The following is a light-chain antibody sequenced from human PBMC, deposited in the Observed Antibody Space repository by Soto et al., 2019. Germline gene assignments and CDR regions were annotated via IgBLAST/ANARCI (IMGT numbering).Light chain of an antibody. CDR2: LAS. Sequence: EIVMTPSPATLSVSPGERATLSCRASQSVSNNLAWYQQKPGQAPRLLIYLASTRATGIPARFSGSGSGAEFTLTISSLQSEDFAIYYCQQYNNWPPTTFGQGTRLEIK. CDR1: QSVSNN. V-gene: IGKV3D-15*01. J-gene: IGKJ5*01. CDR3: QQYNNWPPTT.